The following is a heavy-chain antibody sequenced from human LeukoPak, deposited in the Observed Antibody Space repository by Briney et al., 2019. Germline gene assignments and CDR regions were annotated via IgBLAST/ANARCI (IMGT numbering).Heavy chain of an antibody. V-gene: IGHV3-23*01. D-gene: IGHD2-21*01. J-gene: IGHJ4*01. CDR1: GFNFSDYA. CDR2: ISGSGGCT. Sequence: GGSLRLSCAVSGFNFSDYAMSWVRQAPGKGLERVSAISGSGGCTFYADSVKGGFTISRDSSKSALYLQINSLSGEDTAIYYCAKGRGYCGGYTCYQYFDQWGDGTLVTVSS. CDR3: AKGRGYCGGYTCYQYFDQ.